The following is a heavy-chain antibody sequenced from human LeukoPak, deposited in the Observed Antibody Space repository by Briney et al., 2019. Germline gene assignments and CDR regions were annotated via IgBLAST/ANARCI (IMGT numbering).Heavy chain of an antibody. CDR3: ARSSRYYYDSSGFLNWFDP. CDR1: GGSFSGYY. V-gene: IGHV4-30-4*01. J-gene: IGHJ5*02. CDR2: IYYSGST. Sequence: SETLSLTCAVYGGSFSGYYWSWIRQPPGKGLEWIGYIYYSGSTYYNPSLKSRVTISVDTSKNQFSLKLSSVTAADTAVYYCARSSRYYYDSSGFLNWFDPWGQGTLVTVSS. D-gene: IGHD3-22*01.